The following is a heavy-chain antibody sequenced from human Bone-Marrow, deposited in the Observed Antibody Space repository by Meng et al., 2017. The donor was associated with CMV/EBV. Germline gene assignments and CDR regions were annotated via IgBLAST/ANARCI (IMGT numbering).Heavy chain of an antibody. CDR3: ASSPDDSSGYYPPNWFYP. V-gene: IGHV4-4*07. D-gene: IGHD3-22*01. CDR1: GGSISSYY. J-gene: IGHJ5*02. Sequence: SETLSLTCTVPGGSISSYYWSWIRQPAGKGLEWIGRIYTSGSTNYNPSLKSRVTMSVDTSKNQFSLKLSSVTAADTAVYYCASSPDDSSGYYPPNWFYPWGQGTLVTVSS. CDR2: IYTSGST.